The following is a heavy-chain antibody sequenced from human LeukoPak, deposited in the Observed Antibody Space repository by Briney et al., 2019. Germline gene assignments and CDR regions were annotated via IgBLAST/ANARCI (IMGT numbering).Heavy chain of an antibody. CDR2: IYYSGST. V-gene: IGHV4-59*01. Sequence: SETLSLTCTVSGGSISSYYWSWIRQPPGRGLEWIGYIYYSGSTNYNPSLKSRVTISVDTSKNQFSLRLSSVTAADTAVYYCARHRYYYDSSGYYYQPWGQGTLVTVSS. J-gene: IGHJ5*02. CDR1: GGSISSYY. D-gene: IGHD3-22*01. CDR3: ARHRYYYDSSGYYYQP.